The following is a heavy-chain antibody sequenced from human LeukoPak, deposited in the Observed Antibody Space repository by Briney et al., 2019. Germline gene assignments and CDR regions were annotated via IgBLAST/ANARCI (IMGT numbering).Heavy chain of an antibody. V-gene: IGHV4-59*11. Sequence: SEPLSLICTLSGDSITRHYWNGIPQSPGEALKWSGYIHYTGSTNTIPSLRSRVTISVDTSNSQFSLKLDSVTAADTSVYSCARSGDSPSFDSWGQGTLVTVSS. CDR2: IHYTGST. CDR1: GDSITRHY. J-gene: IGHJ4*02. CDR3: ARSGDSPSFDS. D-gene: IGHD4-17*01.